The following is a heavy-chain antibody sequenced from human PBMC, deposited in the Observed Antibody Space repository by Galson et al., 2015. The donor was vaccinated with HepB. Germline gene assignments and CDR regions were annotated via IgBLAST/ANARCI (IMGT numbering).Heavy chain of an antibody. CDR1: GFTFSNYE. D-gene: IGHD6-19*01. J-gene: IGHJ3*02. Sequence: SLRLSCAASGFTFSNYEMNWVRQAPGKGLEWISYISSSSRVIYYADSVKGRFTISRDDSKNTLYLQMNSLRAEDTAVYYCARERGGIAVAEVAAFDIWGQGTMVTVSS. CDR2: ISSSSRVI. V-gene: IGHV3-48*03. CDR3: ARERGGIAVAEVAAFDI.